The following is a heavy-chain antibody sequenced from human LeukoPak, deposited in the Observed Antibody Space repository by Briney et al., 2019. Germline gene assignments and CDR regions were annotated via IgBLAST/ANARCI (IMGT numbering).Heavy chain of an antibody. CDR1: GFTFSSYW. Sequence: PGGSLRLSCAASGFTFSSYWMSWVRQAPGKGLEWVANIKQDGSEKYYVDSVKGRFTISRDNAKNSLYLQMNSLRAEDTAVYYCARVHPPGWGGSSSWYWTSGWFDPWGQGTLVTVSS. D-gene: IGHD6-13*01. V-gene: IGHV3-7*01. CDR3: ARVHPPGWGGSSSWYWTSGWFDP. J-gene: IGHJ5*02. CDR2: IKQDGSEK.